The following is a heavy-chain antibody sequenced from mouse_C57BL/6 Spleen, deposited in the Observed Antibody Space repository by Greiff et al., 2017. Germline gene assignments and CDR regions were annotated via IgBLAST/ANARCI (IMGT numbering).Heavy chain of an antibody. D-gene: IGHD2-10*02. Sequence: VQLQQPGAELVKPGASVKLSCKASGYTFTSYWMQWVKQRPGQGLEWIGEIDPSDSYTNYNQKFKGKATLTVDTSSSTAYMQLSSLTSEDSAVYYCARLGGRMWYFDVWGTGTTVTVSS. CDR3: ARLGGRMWYFDV. CDR2: IDPSDSYT. J-gene: IGHJ1*03. CDR1: GYTFTSYW. V-gene: IGHV1-50*01.